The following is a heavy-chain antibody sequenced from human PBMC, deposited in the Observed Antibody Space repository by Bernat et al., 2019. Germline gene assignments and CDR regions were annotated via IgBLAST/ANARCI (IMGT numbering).Heavy chain of an antibody. CDR3: ARAILVAGPGGFDY. J-gene: IGHJ4*02. CDR2: IIPIFGTA. Sequence: QVQLVQSGAEVKKPGASVKVSCKASGYTFTSYDFNWVRQATGQGLEWMGGIIPIFGTANYAQKFQGRVTITADESTSTAYMELSSLRSEDTAVYYCARAILVAGPGGFDYWGQGTLVTVSS. V-gene: IGHV1-69*01. D-gene: IGHD6-19*01. CDR1: GYTFTSYD.